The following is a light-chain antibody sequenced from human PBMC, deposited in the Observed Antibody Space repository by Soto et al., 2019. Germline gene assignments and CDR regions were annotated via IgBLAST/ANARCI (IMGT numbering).Light chain of an antibody. Sequence: EIVLTQSPGTLSLSPGERATLSCRASQSVSSHLAWYQQRPGQAPRLLIYGASSRATGIPDRFSGSGSGTDFTLTISRREPEDFALYYCQQYGNSPPLTFGGGTKVEIK. J-gene: IGKJ4*01. V-gene: IGKV3-20*01. CDR3: QQYGNSPPLT. CDR1: QSVSSH. CDR2: GAS.